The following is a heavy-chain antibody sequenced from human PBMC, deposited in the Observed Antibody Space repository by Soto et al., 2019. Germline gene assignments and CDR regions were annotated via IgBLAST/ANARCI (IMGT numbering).Heavy chain of an antibody. J-gene: IGHJ6*02. CDR2: ISYDGSNK. CDR1: GFTFSSYG. CDR3: AKVLRSTYYDVWSGYYASLGDYYYGMDV. V-gene: IGHV3-30*18. D-gene: IGHD3-3*01. Sequence: GSLRLSCAASGFTFSSYGMHWVRQAPGKGLEWVAVISYDGSNKYYADSVKGRFTISRDNSKNTLYLQMNSLRAEDTAVYYCAKVLRSTYYDVWSGYYASLGDYYYGMDVWGQGTTVTVSS.